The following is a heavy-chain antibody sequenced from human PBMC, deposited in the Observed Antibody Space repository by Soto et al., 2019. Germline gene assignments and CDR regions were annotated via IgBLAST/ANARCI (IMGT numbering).Heavy chain of an antibody. CDR3: VRLYCSGGSCYSHYFDY. Sequence: QITLKESGPTLVKPTQTLTLTCTFSEFSLSTSGVGVGWIRQPPGKALEWLALIYWDDDKRYSPSLKSRLTITKDTSKNQVVLTMTNMDPVDTATYYCVRLYCSGGSCYSHYFDYWGQGTLVTVSS. J-gene: IGHJ4*02. D-gene: IGHD2-15*01. CDR2: IYWDDDK. CDR1: EFSLSTSGVG. V-gene: IGHV2-5*02.